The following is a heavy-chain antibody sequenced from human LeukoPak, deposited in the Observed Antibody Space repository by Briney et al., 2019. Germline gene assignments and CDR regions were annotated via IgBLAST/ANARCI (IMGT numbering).Heavy chain of an antibody. Sequence: GGSLRLSCAASGFTFSSYAMSWVRQAPGKGLEWVSYISSSSSRIYYADSVKGRFTISRDNAKNSLYLQMNGLRAEDTAVYYCARGPSSQFRTDYWGQGTLVTVSS. CDR3: ARGPSSQFRTDY. CDR2: ISSSSSRI. J-gene: IGHJ4*02. D-gene: IGHD2-2*01. V-gene: IGHV3-48*01. CDR1: GFTFSSYA.